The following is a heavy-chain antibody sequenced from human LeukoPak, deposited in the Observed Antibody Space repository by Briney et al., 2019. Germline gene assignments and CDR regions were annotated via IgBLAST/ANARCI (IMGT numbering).Heavy chain of an antibody. CDR3: ASLSGYELPDY. Sequence: SETLSLTCAVYGGSFSSYYWTWIRQPPGKGLEWIGEINHSGSTNYNPSLKSRVTISVDTSKNHFSLRLSSVTAADTAVYYCASLSGYELPDYWGQGLLVTVSS. V-gene: IGHV4-34*01. D-gene: IGHD5-12*01. J-gene: IGHJ4*02. CDR2: INHSGST. CDR1: GGSFSSYY.